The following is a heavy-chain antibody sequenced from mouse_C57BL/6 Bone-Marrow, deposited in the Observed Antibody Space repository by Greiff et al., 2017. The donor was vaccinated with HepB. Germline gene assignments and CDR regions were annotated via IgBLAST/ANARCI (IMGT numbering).Heavy chain of an antibody. CDR3: RHYYGSSYAMDY. V-gene: IGHV1-81*01. D-gene: IGHD1-1*01. J-gene: IGHJ4*01. CDR2: IYPRSGNT. Sequence: QVQLQQSGAELARPGASVKLSCKASGYTFTSYGISWVKQRTGQGLEWIGEIYPRSGNTYYNEKFKGKATLTADKSSSTAYMELRSLTSEDAAVYFCRHYYGSSYAMDYWGQGTSVTVSS. CDR1: GYTFTSYG.